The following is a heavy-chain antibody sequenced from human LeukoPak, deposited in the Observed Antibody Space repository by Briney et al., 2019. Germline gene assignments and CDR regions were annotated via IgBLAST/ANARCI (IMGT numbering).Heavy chain of an antibody. CDR2: ISGSGGST. Sequence: PGGSLRLSCAASGFTVTSNHMSWVRQAPGKGLEWVSAISGSGGSTYYADSVKGRFTISRDNSKNTLYLQMNSLRAEDTAVYYCAKDPPVDTAMAGDYWGQGTLVTVSS. J-gene: IGHJ4*02. D-gene: IGHD5-18*01. V-gene: IGHV3-23*01. CDR1: GFTVTSNH. CDR3: AKDPPVDTAMAGDY.